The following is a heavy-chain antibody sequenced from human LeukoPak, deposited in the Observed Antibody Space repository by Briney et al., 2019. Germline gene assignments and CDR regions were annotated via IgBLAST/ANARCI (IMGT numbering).Heavy chain of an antibody. Sequence: PSETLSLTCTVSGGSINSYYWSWIRQSPGKGLEWIGYISYSGSTNYSPSLKSRVTISEDTSKNQFYLKLSSVTAADTAVYYCASGGYYGSGAFHIWGQGKMVTVSS. CDR3: ASGGYYGSGAFHI. CDR1: GGSINSYY. D-gene: IGHD3-10*01. J-gene: IGHJ3*02. V-gene: IGHV4-59*01. CDR2: ISYSGST.